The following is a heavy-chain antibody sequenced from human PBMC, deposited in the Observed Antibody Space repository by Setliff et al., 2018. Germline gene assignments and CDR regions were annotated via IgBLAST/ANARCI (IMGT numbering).Heavy chain of an antibody. CDR3: ARHHAQYYSDSSGYFYEDWYFDL. D-gene: IGHD3-22*01. J-gene: IGHJ2*01. CDR2: IYYSGTT. Sequence: SETLSLTCTVSGGSISNYYWSWIRQPPGKGLERIGYIYYSGTTNSIPSLKSRVTISVDTSKNQFSLKLSSVTAAGTAVYYCARHHAQYYSDSSGYFYEDWYFDLWGRGTLVTVSS. V-gene: IGHV4-59*08. CDR1: GGSISNYY.